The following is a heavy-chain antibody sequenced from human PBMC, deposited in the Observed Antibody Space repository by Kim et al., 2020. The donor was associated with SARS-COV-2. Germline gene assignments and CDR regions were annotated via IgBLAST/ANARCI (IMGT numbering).Heavy chain of an antibody. Sequence: GGSLRLSCAASGFTLGDHYMDWVRQAPGKGLEWVGRARNKANSYTTQYAASVKGRFTISRDDLNNSLYLHMNSLKTEDTAVYYCARGAWGVGFDYWGQGTLVTVSS. CDR1: GFTLGDHY. CDR3: ARGAWGVGFDY. CDR2: ARNKANSYTT. J-gene: IGHJ4*02. D-gene: IGHD3-16*01. V-gene: IGHV3-72*01.